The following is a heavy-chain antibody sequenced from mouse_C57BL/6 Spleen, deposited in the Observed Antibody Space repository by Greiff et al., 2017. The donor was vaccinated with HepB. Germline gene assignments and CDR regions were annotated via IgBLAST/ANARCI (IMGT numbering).Heavy chain of an antibody. CDR2: INPNNGGT. D-gene: IGHD2-1*01. J-gene: IGHJ4*01. V-gene: IGHV1-22*01. CDR1: GYTFTDYN. Sequence: EVQLQQSGPELVKPGASVKMSCKASGYTFTDYNMHWVKQSHGKSLEWIGYINPNNGGTSYNQKFKGKATLTVNKSSSTAYMELRSLTSEDSAVYYCAREGNPYYYAMDYWGQGTSVTVSS. CDR3: AREGNPYYYAMDY.